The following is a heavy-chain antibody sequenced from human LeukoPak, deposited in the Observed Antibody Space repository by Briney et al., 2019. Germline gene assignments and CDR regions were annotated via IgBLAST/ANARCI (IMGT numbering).Heavy chain of an antibody. V-gene: IGHV4-4*07. Sequence: GALSLTCTVSGDSLSDFYWTWLRPTPGKGLEWIGLISSSGNSNYSLPLESRVSFSLDTSKSQFSLSLKSVTAADTAVYYCARVFRGAVTSNWFDPWGQGSLVTVSS. CDR1: GDSLSDFY. CDR3: ARVFRGAVTSNWFDP. D-gene: IGHD3-3*01. CDR2: ISSSGNS. J-gene: IGHJ5*02.